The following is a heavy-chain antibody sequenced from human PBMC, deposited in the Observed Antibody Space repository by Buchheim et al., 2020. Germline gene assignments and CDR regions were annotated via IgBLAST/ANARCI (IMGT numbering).Heavy chain of an antibody. CDR2: IRYDGSNK. V-gene: IGHV3-30*02. D-gene: IGHD2-21*01. Sequence: QVQLVESGGGVVQPGRSLRLSCAASGFTFSSYGMHWVRQAPGKGLEWVAFIRYDGSNKYYADSVKGRFTISRDNSKSTLYLQMNSLRAEDTAVYYCATYLIADPGVFDPWGQGTL. CDR1: GFTFSSYG. CDR3: ATYLIADPGVFDP. J-gene: IGHJ5*02.